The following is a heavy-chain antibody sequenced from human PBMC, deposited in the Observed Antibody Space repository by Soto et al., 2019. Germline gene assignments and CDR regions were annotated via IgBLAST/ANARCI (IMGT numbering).Heavy chain of an antibody. CDR2: ISGSGTTA. CDR1: GFIFSSYA. Sequence: GGSLRLSCAASGFIFSSYAMSWVRQAPGKGLEWVSAISGSGTTAYYADSVRGRFTISRDNSKNTLYLQMNSLRAEDTAVYYCAKDGLGAYSYGSYYFDYWGQGTLVTVSS. J-gene: IGHJ4*02. CDR3: AKDGLGAYSYGSYYFDY. D-gene: IGHD5-18*01. V-gene: IGHV3-23*01.